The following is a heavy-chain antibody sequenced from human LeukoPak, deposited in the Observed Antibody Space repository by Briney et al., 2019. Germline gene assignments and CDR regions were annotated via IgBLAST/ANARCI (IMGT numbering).Heavy chain of an antibody. J-gene: IGHJ4*02. V-gene: IGHV1-69*04. D-gene: IGHD6-13*01. Sequence: GASVKVSCKASGGTFSSYAISWVRQAPGQGLEWMGRIIPILGIANYAQKFQGRVTITADKSTSTAYMELSSLRSEDTAVYYCARSYLLGRQLVRDGFDYWGQGTLVTVSS. CDR3: ARSYLLGRQLVRDGFDY. CDR2: IIPILGIA. CDR1: GGTFSSYA.